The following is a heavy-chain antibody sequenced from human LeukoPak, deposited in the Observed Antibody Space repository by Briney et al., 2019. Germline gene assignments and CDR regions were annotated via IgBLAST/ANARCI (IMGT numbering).Heavy chain of an antibody. CDR3: ARNSSDWYGYMDV. J-gene: IGHJ6*04. Sequence: ASVKVSCKASGYTFTSYGISWVRQAPGQGLEWMGWISTYNGYANYAQKLQGRVTMTTETSTSTAYMELRSLRSDDTAVYYCARNSSDWYGYMDVWGKGTTVTVS. CDR2: ISTYNGYA. V-gene: IGHV1-18*01. D-gene: IGHD6-19*01. CDR1: GYTFTSYG.